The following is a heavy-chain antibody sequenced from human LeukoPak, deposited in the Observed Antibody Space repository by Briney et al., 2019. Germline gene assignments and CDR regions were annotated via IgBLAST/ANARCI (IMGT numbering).Heavy chain of an antibody. CDR1: GGSISSYY. D-gene: IGHD5/OR15-5a*01. CDR2: IYYSGST. V-gene: IGHV4-59*01. CDR3: ARFSRGYSVHLNPNDAFDI. J-gene: IGHJ3*02. Sequence: PSETLSLTCTVSGGSISSYYWSWIRQPPGKGLEWIGYIYYSGSTNYNPSLKSRVTISVDTSKNQFSLKLSSVTAADTAVYYCARFSRGYSVHLNPNDAFDIWGQGTMVTVSS.